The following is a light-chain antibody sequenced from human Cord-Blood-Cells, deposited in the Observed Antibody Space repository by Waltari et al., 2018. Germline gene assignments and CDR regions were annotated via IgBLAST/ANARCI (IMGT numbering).Light chain of an antibody. V-gene: IGKV3-15*01. CDR1: QSVSSN. Sequence: EIVMTQSPATLSVSPGERATLSCRASQSVSSNLAWYQQKPGQAPRLLIYVASTRATGIPARFSCSWSGTEFTLTISSLQSEDFAVYYCQQYNNWAPYTFGQGTKLEIK. CDR2: VAS. CDR3: QQYNNWAPYT. J-gene: IGKJ2*01.